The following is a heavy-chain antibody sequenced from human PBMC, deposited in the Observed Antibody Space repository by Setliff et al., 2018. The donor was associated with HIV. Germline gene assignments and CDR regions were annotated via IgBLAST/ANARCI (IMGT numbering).Heavy chain of an antibody. D-gene: IGHD5-18*01. CDR2: VSQDGSEK. CDR3: ARDTAMVTYYYYGMDV. V-gene: IGHV3-7*01. Sequence: GGSLRLSCAASGFFFNNYWMTWFRQPPGKGLEWVASVSQDGSEKFFVQSVKGRFTISRDNGRNSLYLQMKSLMAEDTAVYYCARDTAMVTYYYYGMDVWGQGTTVTVSS. CDR1: GFFFNNYW. J-gene: IGHJ6*02.